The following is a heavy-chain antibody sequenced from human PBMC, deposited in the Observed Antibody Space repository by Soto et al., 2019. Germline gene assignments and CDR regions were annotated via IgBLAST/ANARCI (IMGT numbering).Heavy chain of an antibody. CDR2: ISGSGGST. V-gene: IGHV3-23*01. Sequence: PGGSLRLSCAASGFTFSSYAMSWVRQAPGKGLEWVSAISGSGGSTYYADSVKGRFTISRDNSKNTLYLQMNSLRAEDTAVYYCAKDLTTYYYDSSRESPNMDVWGQGTTVTVSS. J-gene: IGHJ6*02. CDR3: AKDLTTYYYDSSRESPNMDV. CDR1: GFTFSSYA. D-gene: IGHD3-22*01.